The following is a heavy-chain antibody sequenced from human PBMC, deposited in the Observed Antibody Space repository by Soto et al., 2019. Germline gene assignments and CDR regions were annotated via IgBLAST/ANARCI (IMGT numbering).Heavy chain of an antibody. D-gene: IGHD1-1*01. CDR1: GFAFGSYW. V-gene: IGHV3-74*01. CDR2: ISQDGAIA. J-gene: IGHJ4*02. CDR3: LRDQRHWNEFADQ. Sequence: VQLVESGGGLVQPGGSLRLSCAASGFAFGSYWMHWVRQAPGKGLVWVSRISQDGAIATQADSVKGRFTISRDNAKNTLLLPMNRLRADDTAVYYCLRDQRHWNEFADQWGQGTLATVSS.